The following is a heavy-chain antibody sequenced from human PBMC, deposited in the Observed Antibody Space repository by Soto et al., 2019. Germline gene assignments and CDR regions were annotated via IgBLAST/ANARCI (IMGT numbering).Heavy chain of an antibody. D-gene: IGHD6-13*01. CDR3: ARGPISSSWYFMPLEAPRGTEHWFDP. CDR1: GGSFSGYY. CDR2: INHSGST. V-gene: IGHV4-34*01. J-gene: IGHJ5*02. Sequence: QVQLQQWGAGLLKPSETLSLTCAVYGGSFSGYYWSWIRQPPGKGLEWIGEINHSGSTNYNPSLKSRVTISVDTSKNQFSLKLSSVTAADTAVYYCARGPISSSWYFMPLEAPRGTEHWFDPWGQGTLFTVSS.